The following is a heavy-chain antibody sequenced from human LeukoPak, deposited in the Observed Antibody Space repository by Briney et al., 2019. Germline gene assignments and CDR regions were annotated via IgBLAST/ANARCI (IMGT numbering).Heavy chain of an antibody. CDR1: GYTFTSYA. J-gene: IGHJ4*02. CDR3: ARKSSGFYYFDY. CDR2: INAGNGNT. Sequence: ASAKVSCKASGYTFTSYAMHWVRQAPGQRLEWMGWINAGNGNTKYSQKFQGRVTITRDTSASTAYMELSSLRSEDTAVYYCARKSSGFYYFDYWGQGTLVTVSS. V-gene: IGHV1-3*01. D-gene: IGHD3-22*01.